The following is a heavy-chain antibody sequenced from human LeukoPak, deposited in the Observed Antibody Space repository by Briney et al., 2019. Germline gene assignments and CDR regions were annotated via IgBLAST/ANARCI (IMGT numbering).Heavy chain of an antibody. CDR3: ARDTYVWGSYRPLGY. D-gene: IGHD3-16*02. J-gene: IGHJ4*02. CDR2: ISAGNGNT. V-gene: IGHV1-3*01. CDR1: GYTFTSYA. Sequence: HRASVKVSCKASGYTFTSYAMHWVRQAPGQRLEWMGWISAGNGNTKYSQKFQGRVTITRDTSASTAYMELSSLRSEDTAVYYCARDTYVWGSYRPLGYWGQGTLVTVSS.